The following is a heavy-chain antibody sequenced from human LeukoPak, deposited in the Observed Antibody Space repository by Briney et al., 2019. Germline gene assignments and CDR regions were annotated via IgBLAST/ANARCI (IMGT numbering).Heavy chain of an antibody. Sequence: GGSLRLSCAASGFTFSNAWMSWVRQAPGKGLEWISYITATGSTTYYADSLKGRLTISRDTAKSFVYLQMNSLRVDDTAVYYCARRTIITPGGFDYWGQGTLVTVSS. D-gene: IGHD3-10*01. J-gene: IGHJ4*02. CDR2: ITATGSTT. CDR1: GFTFSNAW. V-gene: IGHV3-11*01. CDR3: ARRTIITPGGFDY.